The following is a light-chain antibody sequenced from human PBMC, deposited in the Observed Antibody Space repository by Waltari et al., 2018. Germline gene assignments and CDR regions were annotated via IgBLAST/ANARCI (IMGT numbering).Light chain of an antibody. V-gene: IGLV2-14*03. CDR1: SSDIGGYNY. CDR3: SSYIDSTTLEL. CDR2: VVS. Sequence: QSALTQPASVSGSPGQSITISCTGTSSDIGGYNYVSWYQQVPGKAPRLIIYVVSYRPSGVSGRFSGSKSGNTASLTISGLQAGDEADYFCSSYIDSTTLELFGGGTSLTVL. J-gene: IGLJ2*01.